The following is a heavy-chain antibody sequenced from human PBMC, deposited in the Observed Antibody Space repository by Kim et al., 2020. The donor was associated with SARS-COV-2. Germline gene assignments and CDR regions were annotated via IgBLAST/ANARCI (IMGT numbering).Heavy chain of an antibody. CDR1: GFTFSSYA. Sequence: GGSLRLSCAASGFTFSSYAMHWVRQTPGKGLEWVAVISYDGSNKYYADSVKGRFTISRDNSKNTLYLQMNSLRAEDTAVYYCARESGTREYFQHWGQGTLVTVSS. J-gene: IGHJ1*01. V-gene: IGHV3-30*04. D-gene: IGHD6-13*01. CDR2: ISYDGSNK. CDR3: ARESGTREYFQH.